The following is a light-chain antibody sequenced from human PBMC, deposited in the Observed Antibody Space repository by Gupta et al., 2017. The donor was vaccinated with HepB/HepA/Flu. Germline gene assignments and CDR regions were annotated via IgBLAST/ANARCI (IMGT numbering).Light chain of an antibody. CDR3: QVWDRSGDHHYV. J-gene: IGLJ1*01. V-gene: IGLV3-21*03. Sequence: SYVLTQPPSVSVAPGKTARITCGNNIGGKSVHWYQQKPGQAPVLVVYDDRDRPSGIPERFSGSNSGNTATLTISRVEAGDEADYYCQVWDRSGDHHYVFGTGTEVTVL. CDR2: DDR. CDR1: NIGGKS.